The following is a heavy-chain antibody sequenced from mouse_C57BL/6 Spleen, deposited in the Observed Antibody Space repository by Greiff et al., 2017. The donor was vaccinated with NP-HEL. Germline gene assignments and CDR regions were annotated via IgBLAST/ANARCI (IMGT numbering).Heavy chain of an antibody. CDR3: ARGMGRGARDY. CDR2: IYPSDSET. CDR1: GYTFTSYW. V-gene: IGHV1-61*01. Sequence: QVQLQQPGAELVRPGSSVKLSCKASGYTFTSYWMDWVKQRPGQGLEWIGNIYPSDSETHYNQKFKDKATLTVDKSSSTAYMQLSSLTAEDSAVYYCARGMGRGARDYWGQGTSVTVSS. D-gene: IGHD2-10*02. J-gene: IGHJ4*01.